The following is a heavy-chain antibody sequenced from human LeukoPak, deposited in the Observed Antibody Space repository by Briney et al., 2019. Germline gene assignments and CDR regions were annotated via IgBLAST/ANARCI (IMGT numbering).Heavy chain of an antibody. CDR1: GYTFTGYY. Sequence: ASVKVSCKASGYTFTGYYMHWVRQAPGQGLEWMGWINPNSGGTNYAQKFQGRVTMTRDTSISAAYMELSRLRSDDTAVYYCAKDREAGFYYFDYWGQGTLVTVSS. D-gene: IGHD6-19*01. J-gene: IGHJ4*02. V-gene: IGHV1-2*02. CDR3: AKDREAGFYYFDY. CDR2: INPNSGGT.